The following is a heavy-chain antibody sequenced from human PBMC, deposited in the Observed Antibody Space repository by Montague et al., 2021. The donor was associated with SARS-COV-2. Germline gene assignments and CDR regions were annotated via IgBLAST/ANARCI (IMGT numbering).Heavy chain of an antibody. CDR1: GGSFNNHY. D-gene: IGHD3-16*01. V-gene: IGHV4-34*01. CDR3: ARGTLSVKMAVVVLLGGIYYFDS. J-gene: IGHJ5*01. CDR2: SNERGST. Sequence: SETLSLTCAVSGGSFNNHYCCWIRQSPGKGLEWIGESNERGSTNXYPXLTRRVPLSVAMSKNQFSLNLTAVTAADAAVYYCARGTLSVKMAVVVLLGGIYYFDSWGPGT.